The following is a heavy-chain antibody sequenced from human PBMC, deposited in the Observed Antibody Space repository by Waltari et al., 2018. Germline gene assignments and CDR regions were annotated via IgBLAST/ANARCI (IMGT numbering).Heavy chain of an antibody. CDR1: GFTFSSYA. J-gene: IGHJ4*02. Sequence: EVQLLESGGGLVQPGGSLRLSCAASGFTFSSYAMSWVRQAPGKGLEWGSAISGSGGSTYYADSVKGRFTISRDNSKNTLYLQMNSLRAEDTAVYYCAKDLGDYDFWSGYYEYYFDYWGQGTLVTVSS. V-gene: IGHV3-23*01. CDR2: ISGSGGST. CDR3: AKDLGDYDFWSGYYEYYFDY. D-gene: IGHD3-3*01.